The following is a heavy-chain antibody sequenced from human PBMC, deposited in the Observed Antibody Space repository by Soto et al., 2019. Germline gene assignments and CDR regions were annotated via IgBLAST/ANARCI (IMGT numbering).Heavy chain of an antibody. Sequence: ASVKVSCKGSGYTFTSYEINWVRQATGQGLEWMGWMNPNSDNAGYAQKFQGRVTMTRNTSISTAYMELSSLRSEDTAVYYCARTQYSYGYIWGQGTLVTVSS. CDR2: MNPNSDNA. CDR3: ARTQYSYGYI. V-gene: IGHV1-8*01. CDR1: GYTFTSYE. D-gene: IGHD5-18*01. J-gene: IGHJ4*02.